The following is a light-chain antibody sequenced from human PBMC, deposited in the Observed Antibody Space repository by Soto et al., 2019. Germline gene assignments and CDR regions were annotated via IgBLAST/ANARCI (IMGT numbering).Light chain of an antibody. J-gene: IGKJ2*01. CDR3: QQTYATAFT. CDR2: SAS. V-gene: IGKV1-39*01. Sequence: IPMTQSPSSLSASVGGRVTITCRASQSILAYLNWYQVKLGKPPRLLIFSASNLQSGVPPRFNGSGSGTDFALTIGAVEPDDAATYYCQQTYATAFTFGQGTNL. CDR1: QSILAY.